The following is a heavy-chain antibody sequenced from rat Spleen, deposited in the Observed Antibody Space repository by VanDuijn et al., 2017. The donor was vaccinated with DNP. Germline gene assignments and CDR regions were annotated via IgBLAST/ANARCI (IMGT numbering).Heavy chain of an antibody. D-gene: IGHD1-4*01. V-gene: IGHV5-27*01. CDR2: ISNTGDST. J-gene: IGHJ2*01. Sequence: EVQLVESGGGLVQPGRSLKLSCAASGFTFSNYGMAWVRQAPTKGLEWVASISNTGDSTYYRDSVKGRFTISRDNGESSLYLQMNSLWSEDTATYYCTRGSSLPGYKPLSYFDYWGQGVMVTVSS. CDR3: TRGSSLPGYKPLSYFDY. CDR1: GFTFSNYG.